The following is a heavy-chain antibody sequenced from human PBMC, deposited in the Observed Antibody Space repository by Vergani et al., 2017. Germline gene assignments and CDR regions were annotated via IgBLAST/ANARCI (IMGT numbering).Heavy chain of an antibody. CDR3: TRVTVTDERDDY. D-gene: IGHD4-17*01. Sequence: EVQLVESGGGLVQPGRSLRLSCTASGFTFGDYAMSWFRQAPGKGLEWVGFISSKAYGGTTEYAAAVKGRFTISREDSKSISYLQMNSLKAEDTAVYYCTRVTVTDERDDYWGQGTLVTVSS. J-gene: IGHJ4*02. CDR2: ISSKAYGGTT. CDR1: GFTFGDYA. V-gene: IGHV3-49*03.